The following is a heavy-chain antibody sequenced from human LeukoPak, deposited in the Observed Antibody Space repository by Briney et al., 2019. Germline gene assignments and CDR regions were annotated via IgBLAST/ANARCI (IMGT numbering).Heavy chain of an antibody. CDR1: GFTFSRYA. D-gene: IGHD5-24*01. J-gene: IGHJ4*03. Sequence: GGSLRLSCEGSGFTFSRYAMNWVRQSAGKGLDWVSSIGGNGRDTYYADSVKGRFTISRDSPGNTLYLQLTSLGVDDTATYYCTKDKEVATIGGYFDSWGQGTRVTVSS. CDR3: TKDKEVATIGGYFDS. CDR2: IGGNGRDT. V-gene: IGHV3-23*01.